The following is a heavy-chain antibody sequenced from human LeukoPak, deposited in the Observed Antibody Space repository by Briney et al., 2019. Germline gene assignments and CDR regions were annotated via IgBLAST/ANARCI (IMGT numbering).Heavy chain of an antibody. D-gene: IGHD5-24*01. CDR3: ARDLRDGYNTPGEGGYYYGMDV. V-gene: IGHV3-21*01. CDR2: ISSSSSYI. Sequence: GGSLRLSCAASGFTFSSYSMNWVRQAPGKGLEWVSSISSSSSYIYYADSVKGRFTISRDNAKNSLYLQMNSLRAEDTAVYYCARDLRDGYNTPGEGGYYYGMDVWGQGTTVTVSS. J-gene: IGHJ6*02. CDR1: GFTFSSYS.